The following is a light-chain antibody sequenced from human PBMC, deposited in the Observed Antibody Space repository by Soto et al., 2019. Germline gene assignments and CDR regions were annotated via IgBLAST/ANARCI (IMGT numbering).Light chain of an antibody. CDR2: DTS. Sequence: ENVLTQSPATLSLSPGERATLSCRASQSVSSSLAWYQQKPGQAPRLLIYDTSNRATGIPARFSGSGSGTDFTLTISSLEPEDFAVYYCQQYDNWPPEATFGQGTKVDIK. CDR3: QQYDNWPPEAT. J-gene: IGKJ1*01. CDR1: QSVSSS. V-gene: IGKV3-11*01.